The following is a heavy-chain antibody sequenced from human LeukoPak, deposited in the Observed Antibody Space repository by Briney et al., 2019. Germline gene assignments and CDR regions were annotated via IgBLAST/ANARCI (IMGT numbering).Heavy chain of an antibody. CDR2: TKNKASRYTT. Sequence: PGGSLRLSCAVSGLTLSDHYMNWVRQAPGKGLEWVGRTKNKASRYTTEYPASGRVRFTLSRDDSKNSLYLQMKSLKTEDTAVYYCDRGGVDSSGWCGTYYYYGLDVWGQGTTVTVST. CDR1: GLTLSDHY. CDR3: DRGGVDSSGWCGTYYYYGLDV. V-gene: IGHV3-72*01. D-gene: IGHD6-19*01. J-gene: IGHJ6*01.